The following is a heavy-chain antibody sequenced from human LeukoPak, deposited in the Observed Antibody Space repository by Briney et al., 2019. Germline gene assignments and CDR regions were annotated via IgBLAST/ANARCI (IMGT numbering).Heavy chain of an antibody. D-gene: IGHD6-13*01. CDR2: INSDGSST. J-gene: IGHJ6*02. V-gene: IGHV3-74*01. CDR1: GFTFSSYS. Sequence: GGSLRLSCAASGFTFSSYSMNWVRQAPGKGLVWVSRINSDGSSTSYADSVKGRFTISRDNAKNTLYLQMNSLRAEDTAVYYCARDQGGYSSSWYYGMDVWGQGTTVTVSS. CDR3: ARDQGGYSSSWYYGMDV.